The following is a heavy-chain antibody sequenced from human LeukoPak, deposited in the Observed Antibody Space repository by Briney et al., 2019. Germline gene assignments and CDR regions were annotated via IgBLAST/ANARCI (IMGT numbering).Heavy chain of an antibody. CDR3: AKEVVAARVPY. J-gene: IGHJ4*02. D-gene: IGHD2-15*01. Sequence: GGSLRLSCAASGFTFSSYSMNWVRQAPGKGLEWVSAISGSGGSTYYADSVKGRFTISRDNSKNTLYLQMNSLRAEDTAVYYCAKEVVAARVPYWGQGTLVTVSS. CDR1: GFTFSSYS. CDR2: ISGSGGST. V-gene: IGHV3-23*01.